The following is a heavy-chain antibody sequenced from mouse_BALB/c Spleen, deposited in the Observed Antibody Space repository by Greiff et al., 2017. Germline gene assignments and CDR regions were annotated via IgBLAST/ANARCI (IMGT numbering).Heavy chain of an antibody. J-gene: IGHJ4*01. CDR2: IDPYNGGT. CDR1: GYAFTSYN. V-gene: IGHV1S135*01. D-gene: IGHD2-3*01. Sequence: EVQLQESGPELVKPGASVKVSCKASGYAFTSYNMYWVKQSHGKSLEWIGYIDPYNGGTGYNQKFKGKATLTVDKSSSTAYMHLNSLTSEDSAVYYCARSLYDGYFHYYAMDYWGQGTSVTVSS. CDR3: ARSLYDGYFHYYAMDY.